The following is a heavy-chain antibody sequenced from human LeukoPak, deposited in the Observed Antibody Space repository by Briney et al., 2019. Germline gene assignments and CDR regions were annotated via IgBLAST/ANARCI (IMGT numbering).Heavy chain of an antibody. CDR3: ARDTYYYDSSGLGYYYGMDV. CDR1: GYTFTGYY. Sequence: ASVKVSCKASGYTFTGYYMHWVRQAPGQGLEWMGWINPNSGGTNYAQKFQGRVTMTRDTSISTAYMELSRLRSDDTAVYYCARDTYYYDSSGLGYYYGMDVWGQGTTVTVSS. D-gene: IGHD3-22*01. V-gene: IGHV1-2*02. CDR2: INPNSGGT. J-gene: IGHJ6*02.